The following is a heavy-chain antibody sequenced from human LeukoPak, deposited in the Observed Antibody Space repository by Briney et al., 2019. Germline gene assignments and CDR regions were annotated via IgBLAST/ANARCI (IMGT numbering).Heavy chain of an antibody. CDR2: IRYDGSNK. CDR1: GITFHSQC. CDR3: AKSVTTMVRGYFDY. J-gene: IGHJ4*02. V-gene: IGHV3-30*02. D-gene: IGHD3-10*01. Sequence: GGGLRISSAAAGITFHSQCMHLGRPAPRNGVGWVAFIRYDGSNKYYADSVKGRFTISRDNSKNTLYLQMNSLRAEDTAVYYCAKSVTTMVRGYFDYWGQGTLVTVSS.